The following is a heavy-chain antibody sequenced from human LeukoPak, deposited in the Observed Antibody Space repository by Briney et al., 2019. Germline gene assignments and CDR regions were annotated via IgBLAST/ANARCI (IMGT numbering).Heavy chain of an antibody. V-gene: IGHV3-30*02. D-gene: IGHD3-3*01. J-gene: IGHJ3*02. CDR1: GFTFSNYW. CDR2: IRYDGSNK. CDR3: AKDSHYDFWSGPPGAFDI. Sequence: GGSLRLSCAASGFTFSNYWMHWVRQAPGKGLEWVAFIRYDGSNKYYADSVKGRFTISRDNSKNTLYLQMNSLRAEDTAVYYCAKDSHYDFWSGPPGAFDIWGQGTMVTVSS.